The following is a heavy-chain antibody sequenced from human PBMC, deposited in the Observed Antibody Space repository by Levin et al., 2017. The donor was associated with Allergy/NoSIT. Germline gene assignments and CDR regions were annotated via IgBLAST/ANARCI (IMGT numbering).Heavy chain of an antibody. J-gene: IGHJ5*02. D-gene: IGHD5-12*01. CDR2: FYYGGST. CDR1: GGSISSSVYS. V-gene: IGHV4-39*01. CDR3: ARHVSLGSGHDQLNWFDP. Sequence: SETLSLTCTVSGGSISSSVYSCDWIRQPPGKGLEWIGSFYYGGSTYYSPSLKGRVTIFVDTSKNQFSLRLSSVTAADTAVYYCARHVSLGSGHDQLNWFDPWGQGTLVTVSS.